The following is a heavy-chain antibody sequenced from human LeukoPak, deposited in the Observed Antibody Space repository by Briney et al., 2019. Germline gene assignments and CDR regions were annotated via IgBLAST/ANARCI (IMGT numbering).Heavy chain of an antibody. CDR3: ARVPPYTAAGTFYFDY. CDR1: GYTFTGYY. D-gene: IGHD6-13*01. Sequence: GASVKVSCKASGYTFTGYYMHWVRQAPGQGLEWMGWINPNSGGTNYAQKFQGRVTMTRDTSISTAYMELSRLRSDDTAVYYCARVPPYTAAGTFYFDYWGQGTLVTVSS. J-gene: IGHJ4*02. CDR2: INPNSGGT. V-gene: IGHV1-2*02.